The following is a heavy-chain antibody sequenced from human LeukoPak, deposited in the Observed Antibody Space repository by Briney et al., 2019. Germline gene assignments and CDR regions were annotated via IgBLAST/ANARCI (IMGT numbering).Heavy chain of an antibody. V-gene: IGHV4-34*01. J-gene: IGHJ1*01. CDR1: GGSFSGYY. CDR2: INHSGST. D-gene: IGHD3-22*01. CDR3: ASRDYYDSSGYYYGGFQH. Sequence: PSETLSLTCAVYGGSFSGYYWSWIRQPPGKGLEWIGEINHSGSTNYNPSLKSRVTISVDTSKNQFSLKLSSVTAADTAVYYCASRDYYDSSGYYYGGFQHWGQGTLVTVSS.